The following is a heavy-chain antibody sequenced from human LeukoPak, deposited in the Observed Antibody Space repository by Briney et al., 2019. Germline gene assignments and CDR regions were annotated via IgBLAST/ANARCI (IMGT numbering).Heavy chain of an antibody. V-gene: IGHV4-4*07. D-gene: IGHD3/OR15-3a*01. CDR3: ARSLMIFGANWFDP. Sequence: SETLSLTCTVSGGSISSYYWSWIRQPAGKGLEWIGRIYTSGSTNYNPSLKSRVTISVDTSKNQFSLKLSSVTAADTAVYYCARSLMIFGANWFDPWGQGTLVTVSS. J-gene: IGHJ5*02. CDR2: IYTSGST. CDR1: GGSISSYY.